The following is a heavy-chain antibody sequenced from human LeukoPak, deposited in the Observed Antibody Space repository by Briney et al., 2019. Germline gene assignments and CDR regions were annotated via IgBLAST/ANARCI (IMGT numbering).Heavy chain of an antibody. CDR3: ARIATTGLDY. CDR1: GGSFSGYY. Sequence: SETLSLTCAVYGGSFSGYYWSWIRQPPGKGLEWIGEINHSGSTNYNPSLKSRVTISVDTSKNQFSLKLTSVTAADTAVYYCARIATTGLDYWGQGTLVNVSS. D-gene: IGHD6-13*01. J-gene: IGHJ4*02. V-gene: IGHV4-34*01. CDR2: INHSGST.